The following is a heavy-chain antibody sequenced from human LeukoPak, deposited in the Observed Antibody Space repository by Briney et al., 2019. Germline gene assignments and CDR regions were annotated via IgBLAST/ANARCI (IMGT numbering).Heavy chain of an antibody. D-gene: IGHD3-22*01. V-gene: IGHV3-33*01. CDR3: ARDGGYYYDSSGQYYFDY. Sequence: PGRSLRLSCAASGFTFSSYGTHWVRQAPGKGLEWVAVIWYDGSNKYYADSVKGRFTISRDNSKNTLYLQMNSLRAEDTAVYYCARDGGYYYDSSGQYYFDYWGQGTLVTVSS. CDR2: IWYDGSNK. CDR1: GFTFSSYG. J-gene: IGHJ4*02.